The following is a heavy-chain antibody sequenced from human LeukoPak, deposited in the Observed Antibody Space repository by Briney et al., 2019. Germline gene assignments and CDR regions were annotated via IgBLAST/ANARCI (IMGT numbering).Heavy chain of an antibody. J-gene: IGHJ4*02. Sequence: GGSLRLSCAASGFTVSSNYMSWVRQAPGKGLEWVSVIYSGGSTYYADSVKGRFTISRDNSKNTLYLQMNSLRAEDTAVYYCARDLLYYYDSSGYSDGNHSDYWGQGTLVTVSS. CDR2: IYSGGST. CDR3: ARDLLYYYDSSGYSDGNHSDY. D-gene: IGHD3-22*01. CDR1: GFTVSSNY. V-gene: IGHV3-66*01.